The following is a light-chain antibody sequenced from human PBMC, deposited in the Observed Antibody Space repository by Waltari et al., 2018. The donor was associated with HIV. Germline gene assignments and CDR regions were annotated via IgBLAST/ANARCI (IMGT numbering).Light chain of an antibody. J-gene: IGKJ1*01. CDR1: QNVITN. V-gene: IGKV3-15*01. CDR2: GAS. Sequence: EIVMTQSPATLSVSPGERVTLSCRASQNVITNLAWYQQKPGQAPSRLIYGASTRASGIPARFTGGGSGSDFTLTINSLQSEDCGLYYCQQYNGWPRTFGQGTKV. CDR3: QQYNGWPRT.